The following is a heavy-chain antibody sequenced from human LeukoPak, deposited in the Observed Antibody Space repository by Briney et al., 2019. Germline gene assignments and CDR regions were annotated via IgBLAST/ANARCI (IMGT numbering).Heavy chain of an antibody. Sequence: SETLSLTCTVSGGSISGYFWNWIRQPPGMGLEWIGYIYYTGSTNHNPSLTSRVAISVDMSKKQFSLKLTSVTAADTAIYYCATEYCASSSCRFDSWGQGTLVTVSS. CDR3: ATEYCASSSCRFDS. CDR2: IYYTGST. J-gene: IGHJ4*02. CDR1: GGSISGYF. V-gene: IGHV4-59*01. D-gene: IGHD2-2*01.